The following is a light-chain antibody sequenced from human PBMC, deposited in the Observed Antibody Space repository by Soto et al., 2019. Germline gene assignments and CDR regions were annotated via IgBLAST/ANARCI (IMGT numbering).Light chain of an antibody. Sequence: EIQMTQSPSTLSASVGDRVTITCRASQSISTHLAWYQQKPGKAPEVLIYDASTLESGVPSRFSGSGSGTKFTLTISSLQPDDFATYYCQQSSSNLYTFGQGTKLEIK. CDR2: DAS. J-gene: IGKJ2*01. V-gene: IGKV1-5*01. CDR3: QQSSSNLYT. CDR1: QSISTH.